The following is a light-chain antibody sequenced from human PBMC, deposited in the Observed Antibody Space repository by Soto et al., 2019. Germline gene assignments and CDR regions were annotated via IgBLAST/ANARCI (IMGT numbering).Light chain of an antibody. CDR3: ETWDSNPRV. Sequence: QLVLTQSSSASASLGSSVKLTCTLSSGHSSYIIAWHQQQPGKAPRYLMKLEGSGSYNKGSGVPDRFSGSSSGADRYLTSSNLQFEDEADYYCETWDSNPRVFGGGTKLTVL. CDR2: LEGSGSY. J-gene: IGLJ3*02. CDR1: SGHSSYI. V-gene: IGLV4-60*02.